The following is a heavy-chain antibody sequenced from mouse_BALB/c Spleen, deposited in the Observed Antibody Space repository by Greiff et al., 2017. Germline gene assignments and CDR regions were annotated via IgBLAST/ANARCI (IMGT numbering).Heavy chain of an antibody. Sequence: EVKLMESGGGLVQPGGSLKLSCAASGFAFSRYWMSWVRQAPGKGLEWIGEINPDSSTINYTPSLKDKFIISRDNAKNTLYLQMSKVRSEDTALYYCAREGYRYDVAMDYWGQGTSVTVSS. CDR3: AREGYRYDVAMDY. D-gene: IGHD2-14*01. CDR2: INPDSSTI. CDR1: GFAFSRYW. J-gene: IGHJ4*01. V-gene: IGHV4-1*02.